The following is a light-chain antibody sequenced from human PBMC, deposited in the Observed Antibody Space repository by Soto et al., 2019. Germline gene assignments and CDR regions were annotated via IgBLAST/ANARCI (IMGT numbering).Light chain of an antibody. CDR2: GAS. CDR3: QQYDSSPLS. J-gene: IGKJ4*01. Sequence: EIVLTQSTGTLSLSPGERSTLSCRASQSVSIIYLAGYHQKPGQAPRLLIYGASSRATGIPDRFSGSGSGTDFTLTISRVVPEDLAVYYCQQYDSSPLSFGGGTKVEI. V-gene: IGKV3-20*01. CDR1: QSVSIIY.